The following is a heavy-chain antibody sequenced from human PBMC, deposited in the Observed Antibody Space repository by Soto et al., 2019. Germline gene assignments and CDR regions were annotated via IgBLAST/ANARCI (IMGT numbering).Heavy chain of an antibody. D-gene: IGHD6-19*01. V-gene: IGHV3-23*01. CDR1: GFTFSNYA. CDR3: ATTDQFHSQSSGWANRFNS. CDR2: ITSAGST. Sequence: EVQLLESGGDLAQPGGSLRLICAASGFTFSNYAMTWVRQSPGKGLEWVSTITSAGSTFYGDTVKGRFTISRDNSKSTLYLHMNSMGAEDTAVYSCATTDQFHSQSSGWANRFNSWGQGTLVTVSS. J-gene: IGHJ4*02.